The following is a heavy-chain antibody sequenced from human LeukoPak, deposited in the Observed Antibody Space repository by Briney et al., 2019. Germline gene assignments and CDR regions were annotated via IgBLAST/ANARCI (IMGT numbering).Heavy chain of an antibody. V-gene: IGHV1-18*01. J-gene: IGHJ6*03. Sequence: ASVKVSCKASGYTFTSYGISWVRQAPGQGLEWMGWISAYNGNTNYAQKLQGRVTMTTDTSTSTAYMELRSLRSDDTAVYYCAREGFHYYYYYYYMDVWGKGTTVTVSS. CDR3: AREGFHYYYYYYYMDV. CDR2: ISAYNGNT. CDR1: GYTFTSYG.